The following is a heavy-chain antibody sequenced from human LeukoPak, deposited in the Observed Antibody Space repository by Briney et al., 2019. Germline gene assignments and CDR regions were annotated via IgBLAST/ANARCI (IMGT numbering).Heavy chain of an antibody. D-gene: IGHD2-2*01. CDR2: ISAYNGNT. V-gene: IGHV1-18*01. Sequence: GASVKVSRKASGYTFTSYGISWVRQAPGQGLEWMGWISAYNGNTNYAQKLQGRVTMTTDTSTSTAYMELRSLRSDDTAVYYCARRYCSSTSCSLYYFDYWGQGTLVTVSS. CDR3: ARRYCSSTSCSLYYFDY. J-gene: IGHJ4*02. CDR1: GYTFTSYG.